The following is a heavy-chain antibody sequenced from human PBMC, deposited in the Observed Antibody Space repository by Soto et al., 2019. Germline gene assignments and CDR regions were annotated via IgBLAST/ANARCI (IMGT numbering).Heavy chain of an antibody. CDR3: ARVDDHKDYYYYMDV. CDR2: IKQDGSEK. V-gene: IGHV3-7*03. Sequence: GGSLRLSCAASGFTFSSYWMSWVRQAPGKGLEWVANIKQDGSEKYYVDSVKGRFTISRDNAKNSLYLQMNSLRAEDTAVYYCARVDDHKDYYYYMDVWGKGTTVTVSS. CDR1: GFTFSSYW. J-gene: IGHJ6*03.